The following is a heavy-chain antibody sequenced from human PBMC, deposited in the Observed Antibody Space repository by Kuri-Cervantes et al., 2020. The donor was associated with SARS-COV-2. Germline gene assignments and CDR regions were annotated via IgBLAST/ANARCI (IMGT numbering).Heavy chain of an antibody. D-gene: IGHD4/OR15-4a*01. CDR2: IYTSGST. CDR3: ARRAKHWYFDL. Sequence: SCTVSGGSISSGSYYWSWIRQPAGKGLEWIGRIYTSGSTNYNPSLKSRVTISVDTSKNQFSLKLSSVTAADTAVYYCARRAKHWYFDLWGRGTLVTVSS. J-gene: IGHJ2*01. V-gene: IGHV4-61*02. CDR1: GGSISSGSYY.